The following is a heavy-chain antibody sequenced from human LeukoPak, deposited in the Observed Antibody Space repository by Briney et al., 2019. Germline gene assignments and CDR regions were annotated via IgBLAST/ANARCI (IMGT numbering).Heavy chain of an antibody. CDR3: AKDQITIFGVVRRTD. CDR1: GFTFSSYG. J-gene: IGHJ4*02. CDR2: IRYDGSNK. D-gene: IGHD3-3*01. Sequence: GGSLRLSCAASGFTFSSYGMHWVRQAPGKGLEWVAFIRYDGSNKYYADSVKGRFTISRDNSKNTLYLQVNSLRAEDTAVYYCAKDQITIFGVVRRTDWGQGTLVTVPS. V-gene: IGHV3-30*02.